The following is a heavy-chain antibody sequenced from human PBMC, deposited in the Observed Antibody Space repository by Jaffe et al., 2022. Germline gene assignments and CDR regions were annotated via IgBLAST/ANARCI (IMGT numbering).Heavy chain of an antibody. CDR2: IIPIFGTA. CDR3: ARDRFEYSGYDYRSSNYYYYMDV. V-gene: IGHV1-69*01. Sequence: QVQLVQSGAEVKKPGSSVKVSCKASGGTFSSYAISWVRQAPGQGLEWMGGIIPIFGTANYAQKFQGRVTITADESTSTAYMELSSLRSEDTAVYYCARDRFEYSGYDYRSSNYYYYMDVWGKGTTVTVSS. D-gene: IGHD5-12*01. CDR1: GGTFSSYA. J-gene: IGHJ6*03.